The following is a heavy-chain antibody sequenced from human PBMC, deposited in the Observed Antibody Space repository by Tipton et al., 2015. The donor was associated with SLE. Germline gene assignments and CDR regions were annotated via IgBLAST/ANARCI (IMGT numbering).Heavy chain of an antibody. V-gene: IGHV3-11*01. CDR2: ISGTGNTI. D-gene: IGHD1-26*01. Sequence: SLRLSCAASGFTFSDYYMSWIRQAPGKGLEWVSHISGTGNTIYYADSMKGRFTISRDNTKNSLYLQMNSLRAEDTAVYYCATGLGANDFWGQGTLVTVSS. CDR1: GFTFSDYY. CDR3: ATGLGANDF. J-gene: IGHJ4*02.